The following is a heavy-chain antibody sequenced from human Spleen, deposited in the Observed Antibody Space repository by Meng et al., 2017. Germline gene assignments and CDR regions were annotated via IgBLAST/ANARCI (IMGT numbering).Heavy chain of an antibody. CDR3: VRSSGWVRTGFDP. Sequence: QPQLQESSPGLVKPSEALSLTCSVAGGSFTTGGDYWDWIRQPPGKGLEGIGSIGQSGITYYTPSLKSRVTVSIDTSKSQFSLKLTSVTAADTAVYYCVRSSGWVRTGFDPWGQGTPVSLS. CDR2: IGQSGIT. J-gene: IGHJ5*02. CDR1: GGSFTTGGDY. D-gene: IGHD6-19*01. V-gene: IGHV4-39*01.